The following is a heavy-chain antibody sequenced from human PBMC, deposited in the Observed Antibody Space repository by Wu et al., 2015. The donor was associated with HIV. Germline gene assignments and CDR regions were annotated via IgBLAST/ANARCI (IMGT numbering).Heavy chain of an antibody. CDR2: VDPEDGET. CDR3: ATGGPDIVVVAPVEYYFDY. V-gene: IGHV1-69-2*01. D-gene: IGHD2-2*01. Sequence: EVQLVQSGAEVKKPGATVKISCKVSGYTFTDYYMHWVQQAPGKGLEWMGLVDPEDGETIYAEKFQGRVTITADTSTDTAYMELSSLRSEDTAVYYCATGGPDIVVVAPVEYYFDYWGQGTLVTVSS. J-gene: IGHJ4*02. CDR1: GYTFTDYY.